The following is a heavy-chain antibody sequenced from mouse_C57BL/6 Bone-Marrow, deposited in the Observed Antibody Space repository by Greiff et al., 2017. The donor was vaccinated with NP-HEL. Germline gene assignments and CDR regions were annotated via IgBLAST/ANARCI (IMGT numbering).Heavy chain of an antibody. D-gene: IGHD3-2*02. CDR1: GYAFSSSW. V-gene: IGHV1-82*01. CDR2: IYPGDGDT. Sequence: VQLQESGPELVKPGASVKISCKASGYAFSSSWMNWVKQRPGKGLEWIGRIYPGDGDTNYNGKFKGKATLTADKSSSTAYMQLSSLTSEDSAVYFCARGTAQATLYAMDYWGKGTSVTVSS. J-gene: IGHJ4*01. CDR3: ARGTAQATLYAMDY.